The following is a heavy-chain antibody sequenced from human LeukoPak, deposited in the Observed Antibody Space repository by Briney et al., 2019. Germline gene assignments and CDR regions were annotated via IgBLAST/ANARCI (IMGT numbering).Heavy chain of an antibody. CDR3: ARITYGDYFDY. CDR1: GFTFSSYE. D-gene: IGHD1-14*01. V-gene: IGHV3-48*03. Sequence: PGGSLRLSCAASGFTFSSYEMNWVRQAPGKGLEWVSYISSSGSTIYYADSVKGRFTISRDNAKNSLYLQMNSLRAEDTAVYYCARITYGDYFDYWGQGTLVAVSS. CDR2: ISSSGSTI. J-gene: IGHJ4*02.